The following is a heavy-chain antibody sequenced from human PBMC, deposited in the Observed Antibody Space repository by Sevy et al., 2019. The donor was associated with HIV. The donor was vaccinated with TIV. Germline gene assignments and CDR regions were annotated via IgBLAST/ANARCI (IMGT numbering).Heavy chain of an antibody. Sequence: SQTLSLTCAISGDSVSSNSAAWNWIRQSPSRGLEWLGRTYYRSKWYNDYAVYVKSRITINPDKSNNQLSLQLNSVTPGDTAVYYCARAGGGGYCSGGSCYSSYYYFYGMDVWGQGTTVTVSS. J-gene: IGHJ6*02. CDR1: GDSVSSNSAA. CDR3: ARAGGGGYCSGGSCYSSYYYFYGMDV. V-gene: IGHV6-1*01. D-gene: IGHD2-15*01. CDR2: TYYRSKWYN.